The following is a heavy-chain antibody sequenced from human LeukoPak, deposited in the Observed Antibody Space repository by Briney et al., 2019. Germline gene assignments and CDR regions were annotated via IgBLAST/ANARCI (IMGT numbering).Heavy chain of an antibody. CDR2: IYYSGST. Sequence: SETLSLTCTVSGGSISSSSYYWGWIRQPPGKGPEWIGSIYYSGSTYYNPSLKSRVTISVDTSKNQFSLKLSSVTAADTAVYYCARQAYYYDSSGYYTPVDYWGQGTLVTVSS. D-gene: IGHD3-22*01. V-gene: IGHV4-39*01. CDR1: GGSISSSSYY. J-gene: IGHJ4*02. CDR3: ARQAYYYDSSGYYTPVDY.